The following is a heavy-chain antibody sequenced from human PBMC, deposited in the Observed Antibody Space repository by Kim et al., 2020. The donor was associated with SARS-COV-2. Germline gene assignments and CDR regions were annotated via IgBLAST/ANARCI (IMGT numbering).Heavy chain of an antibody. CDR2: IYYSGST. D-gene: IGHD4-17*01. J-gene: IGHJ4*02. V-gene: IGHV4-39*07. CDR1: GVSISSSYYY. Sequence: SETLSLTCTVSGVSISSSYYYWGWIRQPPGKGLEWIGNIYYSGSTFYNPSHKSRVTISVDTSKNQFSLKLSSVTAADTAMYFCARVRSRHDDSDYEIDYWGQGVLVSVPS. CDR3: ARVRSRHDDSDYEIDY.